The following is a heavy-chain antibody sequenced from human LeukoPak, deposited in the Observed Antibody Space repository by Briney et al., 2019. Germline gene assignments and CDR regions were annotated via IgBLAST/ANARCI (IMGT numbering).Heavy chain of an antibody. D-gene: IGHD3-10*01. Sequence: ASVKVSCKASGYTFTSYGISWVRQAPGQGLEWMGWISAYNGNTNYAQKLQGRVTMTTDTSTSTVYMELRSLRSDDTAVYYCARDYGSGSYPFDYWGQGTLATVSS. CDR1: GYTFTSYG. V-gene: IGHV1-18*01. J-gene: IGHJ4*02. CDR2: ISAYNGNT. CDR3: ARDYGSGSYPFDY.